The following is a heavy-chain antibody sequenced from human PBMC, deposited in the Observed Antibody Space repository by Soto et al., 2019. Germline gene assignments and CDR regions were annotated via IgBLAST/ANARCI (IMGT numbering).Heavy chain of an antibody. CDR1: GYTLNNYY. CDR3: ATSLGREFATGDY. CDR2: INVRGGNT. D-gene: IGHD2-15*01. Sequence: ASVKVSCKTSGYTLNNYYIHWARQAPGQGLQWMGMINVRGGNTFYAQEFQVRVAMTSDMSASTVYMELNGLTSDDTAVYYCATSLGREFATGDYWGQGSLVTSP. J-gene: IGHJ4*02. V-gene: IGHV1-46*02.